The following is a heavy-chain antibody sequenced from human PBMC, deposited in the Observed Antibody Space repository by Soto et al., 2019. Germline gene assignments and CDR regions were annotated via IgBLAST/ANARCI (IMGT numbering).Heavy chain of an antibody. Sequence: QVQLVQSGADVQRPGSSVRVSCKASGDTFNFYTINWVRQAPGQGLQWMGRINPILSMSNYAPRFQGRVTMTPDXXTSPAYMELSSLRSEDTAMYYWATSYGSGYRAFDSWGQGALVTVSS. V-gene: IGHV1-69*02. J-gene: IGHJ4*02. CDR1: GDTFNFYT. CDR2: INPILSMS. D-gene: IGHD3-10*01. CDR3: ATSYGSGYRAFDS.